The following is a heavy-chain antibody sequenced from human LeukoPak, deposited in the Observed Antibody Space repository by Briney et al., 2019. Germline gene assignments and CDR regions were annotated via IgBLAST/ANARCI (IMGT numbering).Heavy chain of an antibody. CDR3: AKDHGAGSYYNHPDY. CDR1: GFTFSNYA. CDR2: IGDTGGTT. D-gene: IGHD3-10*01. V-gene: IGHV3-23*01. J-gene: IGHJ4*02. Sequence: TGGSLRLSCAASGFTFSNYAMSWVRQAPGKGLEWVSGIGDTGGTTFYADSVKGRFTISGDNSKNTLSLQMNSLRAEDTAVYYCAKDHGAGSYYNHPDYWGQGTLVTVSS.